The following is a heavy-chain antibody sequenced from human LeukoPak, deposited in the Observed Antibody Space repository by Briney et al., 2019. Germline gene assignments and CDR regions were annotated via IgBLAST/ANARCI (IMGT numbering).Heavy chain of an antibody. CDR1: GGSISSYY. CDR2: IYTSGST. D-gene: IGHD3-22*01. CDR3: ARGMDSSGYYALDY. Sequence: SETLSLTCAVSGGSISSYYWSWIRQPAGKGLEWIGRIYTSGSTNYNPSLKSRVTMSVDTSKNQFSLKLSSVTAADTAVYHCARGMDSSGYYALDYWGQGTLVTVSS. V-gene: IGHV4-4*07. J-gene: IGHJ4*02.